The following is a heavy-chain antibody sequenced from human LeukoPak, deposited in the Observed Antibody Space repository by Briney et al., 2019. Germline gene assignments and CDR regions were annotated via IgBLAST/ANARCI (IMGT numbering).Heavy chain of an antibody. D-gene: IGHD5-18*01. Sequence: SETLSLTCAVYGGSFSGYYWSWIRQPPGKGLEWIGEINHSGSTNYNPSLKSRVTISVDTSKNQFSPKLSSVTAADTAVYYCARGDVDTAMAPFDYWGQGTLVTVSS. CDR2: INHSGST. CDR3: ARGDVDTAMAPFDY. CDR1: GGSFSGYY. V-gene: IGHV4-34*01. J-gene: IGHJ4*02.